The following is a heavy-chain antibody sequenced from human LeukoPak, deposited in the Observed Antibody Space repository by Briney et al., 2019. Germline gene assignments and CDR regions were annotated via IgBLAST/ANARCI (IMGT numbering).Heavy chain of an antibody. CDR2: INSDGSST. CDR3: ARDMRIQPWAFDM. Sequence: GGSLRLSCAASGFTFSSYWMHWVRQAPGKGLVWVSRINSDGSSTSYAGSVKGRFTISRDNAKNTLYLQMNSLRAEDMAVYYCARDMRIQPWAFDMWGQGTMVTVSS. V-gene: IGHV3-74*01. CDR1: GFTFSSYW. J-gene: IGHJ3*02. D-gene: IGHD5-18*01.